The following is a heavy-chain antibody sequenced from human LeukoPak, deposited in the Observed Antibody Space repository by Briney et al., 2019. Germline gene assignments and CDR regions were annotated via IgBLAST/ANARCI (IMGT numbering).Heavy chain of an antibody. CDR2: MYLSGTT. CDR1: GDSINSLDL. J-gene: IGHJ4*02. V-gene: IGHV4-4*02. D-gene: IGHD1-14*01. Sequence: SETLSLTCTVSGDSINSLDLWSWVRQPPGKGLEWIGEMYLSGTTHSNPSVKSRVTISIDKSKNQFFLNLSSVTAADTAVYYCARGRKKVYWGQGTLVTVSS. CDR3: ARGRKKVY.